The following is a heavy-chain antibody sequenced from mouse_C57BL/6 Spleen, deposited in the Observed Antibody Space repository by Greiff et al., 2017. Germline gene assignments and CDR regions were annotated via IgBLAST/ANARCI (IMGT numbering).Heavy chain of an antibody. CDR1: GFTFSSYA. J-gene: IGHJ2*01. V-gene: IGHV5-4*01. CDR2: ISDGGSYT. Sequence: EVMLVESGGGLVKPGGSLKLSCAASGFTFSSYAMSWVRQTPEKRLEWVATISDGGSYTYYPDNVKGRFTISRDNAKNNLYLQRSHLKSEDTAMYYCARDRPYFDYWGQGTTLTVSS. CDR3: ARDRPYFDY.